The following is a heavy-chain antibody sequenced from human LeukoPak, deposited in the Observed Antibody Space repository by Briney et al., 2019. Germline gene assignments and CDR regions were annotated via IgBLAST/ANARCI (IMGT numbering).Heavy chain of an antibody. V-gene: IGHV3-30*02. CDR3: AGEDTYDFWSGYWPPFHY. J-gene: IGHJ4*02. D-gene: IGHD3-3*01. CDR1: GFTFSSYG. CDR2: IRYDGSNK. Sequence: GGSLRLSCAASGFTFSSYGVHWVRQAPGKGLEWVAFIRYDGSNKYYADSVKGRFTISRDNSKNTLYLQMNSLRAEDTAVYYCAGEDTYDFWSGYWPPFHYWGQGTLVTVSS.